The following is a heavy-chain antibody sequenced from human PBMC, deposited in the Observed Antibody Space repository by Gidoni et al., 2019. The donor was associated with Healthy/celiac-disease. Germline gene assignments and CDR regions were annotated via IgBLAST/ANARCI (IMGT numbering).Heavy chain of an antibody. V-gene: IGHV4-34*01. J-gene: IGHJ6*02. Sequence: QVQLQQWGAGLLKPSETLSLTCAVYGGSFSGYYWSWIRQPPGKGLEWIGEINHSGSTNYNPSLKSRVTISVDTSKNQFSLKLSSVTAADTAVYYCARRRYYDFWSGYYTGPNYYGMDVWGQGTTVTVSS. CDR1: GGSFSGYY. CDR2: INHSGST. CDR3: ARRRYYDFWSGYYTGPNYYGMDV. D-gene: IGHD3-3*01.